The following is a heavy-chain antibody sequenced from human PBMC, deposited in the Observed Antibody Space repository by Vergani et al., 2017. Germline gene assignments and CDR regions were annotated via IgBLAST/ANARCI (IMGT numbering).Heavy chain of an antibody. CDR1: GFTFSSYA. V-gene: IGHV3-23*01. Sequence: EVQLLESGGGLVQPGGSLRLSCAASGFTFSSYALSWVRQAPGKGLEGVSALSLSGGTTYYADSVKGRFTISRDNSKNTLCLQMNSLRAEDTAVYYCAKALGRVAVGSFDYWGQGTLVTVSS. D-gene: IGHD6-19*01. CDR2: LSLSGGTT. CDR3: AKALGRVAVGSFDY. J-gene: IGHJ4*02.